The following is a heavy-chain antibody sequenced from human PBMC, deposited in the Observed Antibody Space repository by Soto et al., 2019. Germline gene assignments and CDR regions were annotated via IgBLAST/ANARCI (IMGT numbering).Heavy chain of an antibody. CDR1: GGSIIPFY. Sequence: SETLSLTCTVSGGSIIPFYWSCVRQPPGKGLEWIGYLYYSGNTNYNPSLKSRVTISVDASKNQVSLRLTSVTAADTAVYYCARVGGVAARTFDYWGQGTVVTVS. D-gene: IGHD2-15*01. CDR3: ARVGGVAARTFDY. J-gene: IGHJ4*02. CDR2: LYYSGNT. V-gene: IGHV4-59*01.